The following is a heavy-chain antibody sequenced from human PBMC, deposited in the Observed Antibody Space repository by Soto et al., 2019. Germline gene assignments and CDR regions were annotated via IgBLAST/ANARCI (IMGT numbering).Heavy chain of an antibody. CDR2: INHSGST. V-gene: IGHV4-34*01. J-gene: IGHJ6*03. CDR3: ARVASDTAMVTGHYYYMDV. CDR1: GGSFSGYY. D-gene: IGHD5-18*01. Sequence: SETLSLTCAVYGGSFSGYYWSWIRQPPGKGLEWIGEINHSGSTNYNPSLKSRVTISVDTSKNQFSLKLSSVTAADTAVYYCARVASDTAMVTGHYYYMDVWGKGTTVTVSS.